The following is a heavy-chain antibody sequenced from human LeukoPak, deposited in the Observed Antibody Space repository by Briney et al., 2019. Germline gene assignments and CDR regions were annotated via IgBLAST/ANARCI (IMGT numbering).Heavy chain of an antibody. CDR1: GW. CDR2: IKQDGSEK. V-gene: IGHV3-7*01. Sequence: GGSLRLSCAGSGWMHWVRQAPGKGLEWVANIKQDGSEKYYVDSVKGRFTISRDNAKNSLYLQMNSLRAEDTAVYYCARVKFGDYVWGQGTLVTVSS. CDR3: ARVKFGDYV. J-gene: IGHJ4*02. D-gene: IGHD4-17*01.